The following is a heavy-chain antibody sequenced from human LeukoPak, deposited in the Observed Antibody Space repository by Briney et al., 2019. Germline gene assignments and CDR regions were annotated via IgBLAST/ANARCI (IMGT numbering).Heavy chain of an antibody. Sequence: ASVKVSCKASGYTFTSYDINWVRQATGQGLEWMGWMSPNSGNTGYAQKFQGRVTMTRNTSISTAYMELSSLRSEDTAVYYCARGASVYYDFWSGYPKRGAYFDYWGQGTLVTVSS. CDR1: GYTFTSYD. CDR3: ARGASVYYDFWSGYPKRGAYFDY. CDR2: MSPNSGNT. V-gene: IGHV1-8*01. D-gene: IGHD3-3*01. J-gene: IGHJ4*02.